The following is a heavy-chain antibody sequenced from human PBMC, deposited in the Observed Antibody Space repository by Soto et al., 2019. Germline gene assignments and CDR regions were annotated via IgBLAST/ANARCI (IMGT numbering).Heavy chain of an antibody. CDR2: ISWDSGSI. CDR3: AKDAARSFGDGAFDI. V-gene: IGHV3-9*01. D-gene: IGHD3-10*01. Sequence: EVQLVESGGGLVQPGRSLRLSCAASGFTFDDYAMHWVRQAPGKGLERVSGISWDSGSIGYAVSVKGRFTISRDNAKNSLYLQMNGLSAEDTALYSCAKDAARSFGDGAFDIWGQGTMVTVSS. CDR1: GFTFDDYA. J-gene: IGHJ3*02.